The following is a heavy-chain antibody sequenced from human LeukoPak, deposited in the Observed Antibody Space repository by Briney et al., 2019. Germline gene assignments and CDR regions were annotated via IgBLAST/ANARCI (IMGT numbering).Heavy chain of an antibody. CDR3: ARKKWLRFSTNWFDP. Sequence: ASVKVSCKPSGYTFINYAISWVRQATGQGLEWMGWMNPNSGNTGYAQKFQGRVTMTRNTSISTAYMELSSLRSEDTAVYYCARKKWLRFSTNWFDPWGQGTLVTVSS. D-gene: IGHD5-12*01. CDR1: GYTFINYA. V-gene: IGHV1-8*02. J-gene: IGHJ5*02. CDR2: MNPNSGNT.